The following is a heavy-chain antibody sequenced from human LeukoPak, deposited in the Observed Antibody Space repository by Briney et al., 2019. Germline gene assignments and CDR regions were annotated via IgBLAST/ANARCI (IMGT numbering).Heavy chain of an antibody. CDR2: ISNDGSNK. CDR1: GFTFRSHT. Sequence: PGRSLRLSCAVSGFTFRSHTMHWVRQAPGKRLEWVAVISNDGSNKYHADSVKGRLIISRDNAKNTLYLHMNSLRVEDTAVYYCARDGGGGWYEYWGQGTLVTVSS. CDR3: ARDGGGGWYEY. J-gene: IGHJ4*02. D-gene: IGHD6-19*01. V-gene: IGHV3-30-3*01.